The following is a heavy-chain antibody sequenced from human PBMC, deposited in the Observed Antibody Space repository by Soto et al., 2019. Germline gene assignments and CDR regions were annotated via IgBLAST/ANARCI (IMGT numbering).Heavy chain of an antibody. J-gene: IGHJ6*03. V-gene: IGHV1-3*01. CDR1: GYTFTSYA. Sequence: ASVKVSCKASGYTFTSYAMHWVLQAPGQRLEWMGWINAGNGNTKYAQKFQGRVTITRDTSASTAYMELSSLRSEDTAVYYCARDSARLVFYSSYMDVWGKGTTVTAPS. CDR2: INAGNGNT. CDR3: ARDSARLVFYSSYMDV. D-gene: IGHD2-21*02.